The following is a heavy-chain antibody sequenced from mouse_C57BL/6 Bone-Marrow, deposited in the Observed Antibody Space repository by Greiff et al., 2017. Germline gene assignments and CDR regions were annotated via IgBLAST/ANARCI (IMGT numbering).Heavy chain of an antibody. J-gene: IGHJ2*01. Sequence: QVQLQQSGAELVKPGASVKMSCKASGYTFTTYPMEWVKQTPGKSLEWIGNFHPYNDDTNYNEKFKGTATLTVDKSSSTVYLELSRLTSDDSAYYDSARVGNYGEYSLDYWGKGTTLTVSS. CDR1: GYTFTTYP. D-gene: IGHD2-1*01. V-gene: IGHV1-47*01. CDR3: ARVGNYGEYSLDY. CDR2: FHPYNDDT.